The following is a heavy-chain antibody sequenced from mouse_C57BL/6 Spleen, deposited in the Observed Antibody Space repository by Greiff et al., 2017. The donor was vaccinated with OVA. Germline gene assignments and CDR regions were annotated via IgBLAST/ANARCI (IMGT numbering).Heavy chain of an antibody. CDR2: INPNNGGT. CDR3: ERQGTTAYYFDY. Sequence: SGPELVKPGASVKMSCKASGYTFTDYNMHWVKQSHGKSLEWIGYINPNNGGTSYNQKFKGKATLTVNKSSSTAYMELRRLTSEDSAVYYCERQGTTAYYFDYWGQGTTLTVSS. J-gene: IGHJ2*01. V-gene: IGHV1-22*01. D-gene: IGHD1-2*01. CDR1: GYTFTDYN.